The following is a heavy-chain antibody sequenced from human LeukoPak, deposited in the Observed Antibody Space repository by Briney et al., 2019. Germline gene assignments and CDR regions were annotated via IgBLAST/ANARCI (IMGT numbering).Heavy chain of an antibody. J-gene: IGHJ5*02. CDR2: VHPDTGYA. CDR1: GYTFTTYE. CDR3: ARGPRNDP. V-gene: IGHV1-8*01. D-gene: IGHD1-14*01. Sequence: ASVKVSCKTSGYTFTTYEMNWVRQAAGQGLEWMGWVHPDTGYADYAQKFQGRVTMTSDTSISTAYMELSSLRSDDTAVYFCARGPRNDPGGQGTLVTV.